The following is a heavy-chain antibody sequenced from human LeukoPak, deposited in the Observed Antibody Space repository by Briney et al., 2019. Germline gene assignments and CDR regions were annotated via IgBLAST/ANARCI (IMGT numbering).Heavy chain of an antibody. V-gene: IGHV6-1*01. CDR1: GDSVSSNSAA. D-gene: IGHD3-16*01. CDR2: TYYMSKWIS. Sequence: SQTLSLTCAISGDSVSSNSAAWSWIRQSPPRGLEWLGRTYYMSKWISDYAVFVKSRITINPDTSKNQFSLQLNSVTPEDAAVYYCAIWGHAPHYFDYWGQGTLVTVSS. J-gene: IGHJ4*02. CDR3: AIWGHAPHYFDY.